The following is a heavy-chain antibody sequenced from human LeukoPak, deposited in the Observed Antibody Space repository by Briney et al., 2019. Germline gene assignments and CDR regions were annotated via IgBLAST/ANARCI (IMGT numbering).Heavy chain of an antibody. CDR3: ARLSAINYDSSDY. V-gene: IGHV4-59*12. CDR1: GGSISSYY. Sequence: SETLSLTCTVSGGSISSYYWSWIRQPPGKGLEWIGYIYYSGSTNYNPSLKSRVTISVDTSKNQFSLKLSSVTAADTAVYYCARLSAINYDSSDYWGQGTLVTVSS. J-gene: IGHJ4*02. D-gene: IGHD3-22*01. CDR2: IYYSGST.